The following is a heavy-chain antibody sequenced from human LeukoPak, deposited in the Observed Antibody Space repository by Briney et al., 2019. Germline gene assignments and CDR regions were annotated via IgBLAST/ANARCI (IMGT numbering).Heavy chain of an antibody. J-gene: IGHJ4*02. CDR3: ARDLDGGNSFDY. Sequence: PGGSLRLSCAASGFTFSGYSMNWVRQAPGKGLEWVSYISSSGRTIYYADSVKGRFTISRDNAKNSLYLQMNNLRAEDTAIYYCARDLDGGNSFDYWGQGTLVTVSS. V-gene: IGHV3-48*04. CDR1: GFTFSGYS. D-gene: IGHD4-23*01. CDR2: ISSSGRTI.